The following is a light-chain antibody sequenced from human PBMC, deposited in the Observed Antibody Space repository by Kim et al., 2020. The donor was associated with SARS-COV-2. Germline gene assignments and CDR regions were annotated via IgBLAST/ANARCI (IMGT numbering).Light chain of an antibody. CDR1: NLGDKY. CDR3: QTWDGITAV. CDR2: QDT. V-gene: IGLV3-1*01. J-gene: IGLJ3*02. Sequence: SYELTQPPSVSVSPGQTASITCSGDNLGDKYACWYQQKPGQSPLLVIYQDTRRPSGIHDRFSGSNSGNTATLTISGTQAMDEADYYCQTWDGITAVFGGG.